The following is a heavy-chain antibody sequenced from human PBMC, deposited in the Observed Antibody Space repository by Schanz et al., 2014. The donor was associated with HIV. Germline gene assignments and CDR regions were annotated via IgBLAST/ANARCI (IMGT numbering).Heavy chain of an antibody. Sequence: QVELVQSGPEVKKPGSSVKVSCKASGGHFASFGVSWVRQAPGQRLEWMGGIIPLLGTTHYAQKFRGRVTITADKSTTAYMQLNSLRSDDTAVYYCARVLGMAAANTYWWYFDLWGRGPLVTVSS. V-gene: IGHV1-69*06. J-gene: IGHJ2*01. CDR3: ARVLGMAAANTYWWYFDL. D-gene: IGHD1-26*01. CDR2: IIPLLGTT. CDR1: GGHFASFG.